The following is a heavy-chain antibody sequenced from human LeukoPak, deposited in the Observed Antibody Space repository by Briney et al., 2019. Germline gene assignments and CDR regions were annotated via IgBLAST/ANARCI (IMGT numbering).Heavy chain of an antibody. J-gene: IGHJ5*02. CDR3: ARGGGYYGSGSPNWFDP. CDR2: IYYSGST. Sequence: PSETLSLTCTVSGGSISSYYWSWLRQPPGKGLEWIGYIYYSGSTNYNPSLKSRVTISVDTSKNQFSLKLSSVTAADTAVYYCARGGGYYGSGSPNWFDPWGQGTLVTVSS. D-gene: IGHD3-10*01. CDR1: GGSISSYY. V-gene: IGHV4-59*01.